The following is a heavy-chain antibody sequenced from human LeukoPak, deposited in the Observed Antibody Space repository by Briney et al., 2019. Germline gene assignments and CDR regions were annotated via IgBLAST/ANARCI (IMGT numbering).Heavy chain of an antibody. D-gene: IGHD2-15*01. CDR2: IHPNSDGT. J-gene: IGHJ3*02. Sequence: ASVKVSCKASGNTFTGYYMHWVRQAPGQGLEWMGWIHPNSDGTNYAQKFQGRVTMTRVTSISTAYMELRGLRPDDTAVYYCARELGGFDIWGQGTMVTVSS. V-gene: IGHV1-2*02. CDR3: ARELGGFDI. CDR1: GNTFTGYY.